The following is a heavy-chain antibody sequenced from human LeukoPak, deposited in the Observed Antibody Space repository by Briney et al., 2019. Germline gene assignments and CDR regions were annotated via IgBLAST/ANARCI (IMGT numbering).Heavy chain of an antibody. D-gene: IGHD7-27*01. V-gene: IGHV3-7*01. CDR3: ARMGSREGWGKFDY. CDR2: IQQYGNEE. CDR1: GFTFSNCW. Sequence: GGSLRLSCAASGFTFSNCWMSWVRQAPGKGLEWVATIQQYGNEEHYGDSVKGRFTISRDNAKTSLYRQMNSLRGDDTGIYYCARMGSREGWGKFDYWGEGTLVTVSS. J-gene: IGHJ4*02.